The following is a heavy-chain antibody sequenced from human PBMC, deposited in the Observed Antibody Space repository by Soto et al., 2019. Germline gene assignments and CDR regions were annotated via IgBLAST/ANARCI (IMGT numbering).Heavy chain of an antibody. CDR3: ARVRWFGELPDY. D-gene: IGHD3-10*01. V-gene: IGHV1-2*02. J-gene: IGHJ4*02. Sequence: ASVKVSCKTSGYTFTDYYTHWVRQAPGQGLEWMGWMNPKSGGAYFAQKFQGRVTLTRDTSIGTAYIEVNSLTSDDTAVYYCARVRWFGELPDYWGQGTLVTVSS. CDR1: GYTFTDYY. CDR2: MNPKSGGA.